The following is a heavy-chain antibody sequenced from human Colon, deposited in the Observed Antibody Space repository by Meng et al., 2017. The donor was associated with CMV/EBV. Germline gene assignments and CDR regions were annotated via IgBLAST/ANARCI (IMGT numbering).Heavy chain of an antibody. Sequence: GGSLRLYCATSGFTFGDFGMNWVRQAPGKGLERVAVSYYGGNTYYADSVKGRFTISRDNSKNSLYLQMNSLRGEDTAVYYCARVMTTITTLAKDVWGQGTTVTVSS. CDR2: SYYGGNT. D-gene: IGHD5-24*01. CDR3: ARVMTTITTLAKDV. V-gene: IGHV3-30*13. CDR1: GFTFGDFG. J-gene: IGHJ6*02.